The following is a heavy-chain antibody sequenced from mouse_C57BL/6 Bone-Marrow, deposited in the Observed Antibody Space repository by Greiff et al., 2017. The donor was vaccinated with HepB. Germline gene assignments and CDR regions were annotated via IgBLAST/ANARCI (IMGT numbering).Heavy chain of an antibody. CDR2: IYPGSGNT. Sequence: QVQLKESGAELVRPGASVKLSCKASGYTFTDYYINWVKQRPGQGLEWIARIYPGSGNTYYNEKFKGKATLTAEKSSSTAYMQLSSLTSEDSAVYFCARKGGYYGSSGDWYFDVWGTGTTVTVSS. D-gene: IGHD1-1*01. CDR1: GYTFTDYY. J-gene: IGHJ1*03. CDR3: ARKGGYYGSSGDWYFDV. V-gene: IGHV1-76*01.